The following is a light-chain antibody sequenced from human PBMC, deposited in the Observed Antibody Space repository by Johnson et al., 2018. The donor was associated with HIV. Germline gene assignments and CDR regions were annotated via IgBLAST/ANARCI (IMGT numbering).Light chain of an antibody. CDR3: GTWDSSLSAGGV. CDR1: SSNIGNNY. Sequence: HSVLSQPPSVSAAPGQNVTISCSGSSSNIGNNYVSWYKQLPGTAPKLLIYENNKRPSGIPDRFSGSKSGTSATLAITGLQPGDEADYYCGTWDSSLSAGGVFGTGTKVTVL. CDR2: ENN. V-gene: IGLV1-51*01. J-gene: IGLJ1*01.